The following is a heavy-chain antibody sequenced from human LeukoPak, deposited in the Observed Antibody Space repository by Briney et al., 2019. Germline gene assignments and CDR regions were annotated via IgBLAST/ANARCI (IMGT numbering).Heavy chain of an antibody. Sequence: ASVKVSCTVSGYTLTELSMHWVRQAPGKGLEWMGGFDPEDGETIYAQKFQGRVTMTEDTSTDTAYMELSSLRSEDTAVYYCATGYYDILTGYPYERYYFDYWGQGTLVTVSS. CDR3: ATGYYDILTGYPYERYYFDY. V-gene: IGHV1-24*01. J-gene: IGHJ4*02. CDR2: FDPEDGET. CDR1: GYTLTELS. D-gene: IGHD3-9*01.